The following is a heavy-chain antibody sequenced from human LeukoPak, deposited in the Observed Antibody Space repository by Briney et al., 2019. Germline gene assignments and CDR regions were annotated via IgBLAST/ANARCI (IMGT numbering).Heavy chain of an antibody. CDR3: ARQIISGSAPAFDY. Sequence: SETLSLTCTVSGGSISRSRYYWGWIRQPPGKGLEWIGSIYYSGSTYYNPSLKSRVTISVDTSKNQFSLKLSSVTAADTAVYYCARQIISGSAPAFDYWGQGTLVTVSS. D-gene: IGHD1-26*01. J-gene: IGHJ4*02. V-gene: IGHV4-39*01. CDR1: GGSISRSRYY. CDR2: IYYSGST.